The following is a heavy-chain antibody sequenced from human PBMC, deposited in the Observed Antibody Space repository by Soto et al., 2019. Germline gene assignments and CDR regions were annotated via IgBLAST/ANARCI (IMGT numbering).Heavy chain of an antibody. CDR3: TKGGYDLIYYFGMDV. Sequence: EVQLIESGGGWVQPGTSLRVSCAASGFTFHEYARHWVRQAPGKGLEWVSGISSDGDTIAYADSVQGRFTVFRDNAKNSLYLQMNSLRAEDTALYYCTKGGYDLIYYFGMDVWGQGTTVTVSS. CDR2: ISSDGDTI. CDR1: GFTFHEYA. J-gene: IGHJ6*02. V-gene: IGHV3-9*01. D-gene: IGHD5-12*01.